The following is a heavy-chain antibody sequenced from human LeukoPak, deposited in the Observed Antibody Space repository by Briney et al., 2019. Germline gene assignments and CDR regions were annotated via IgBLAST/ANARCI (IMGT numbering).Heavy chain of an antibody. CDR3: ASMFGGYCSSTSCSNRFDP. Sequence: SETLSLTCTVSGGSISSYYWSWIRQPPGKGLEWIGYIYYSGSTNYNPSLKSRVTISVDTSKNQFSLKLSSVTAADTAVYYCASMFGGYCSSTSCSNRFDPWGQGTLVTVSS. CDR1: GGSISSYY. V-gene: IGHV4-59*08. D-gene: IGHD2-2*01. CDR2: IYYSGST. J-gene: IGHJ5*02.